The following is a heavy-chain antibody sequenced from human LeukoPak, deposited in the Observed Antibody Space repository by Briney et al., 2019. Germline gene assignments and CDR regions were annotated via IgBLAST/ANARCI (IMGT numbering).Heavy chain of an antibody. CDR3: ARDLYSSSVEGAFDI. D-gene: IGHD6-13*01. CDR2: ISSSGSTI. Sequence: GGSLRLSCAASGFTFSSYEMNWVRQAPGKGLEWVSYISSSGSTIYYADSVKGRFTISRDNAKNSLYLQMNSLRAEDTAVYYCARDLYSSSVEGAFDIWGQGTMVTVSS. V-gene: IGHV3-48*03. J-gene: IGHJ3*02. CDR1: GFTFSSYE.